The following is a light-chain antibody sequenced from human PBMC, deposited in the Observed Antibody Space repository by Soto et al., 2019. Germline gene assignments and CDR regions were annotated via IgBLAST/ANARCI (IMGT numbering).Light chain of an antibody. Sequence: DIVMTQSPDSLAVSLGERATINCKSSQSVLYSSNNKNYLAWYQQKPGQPPKLLVYSVSTRECEVPVRISGSGSEKDFTLTFSSLQAADVTVFYCKKCKSPPLIFGRGTNVEIK. J-gene: IGKJ4*01. CDR2: SVS. V-gene: IGKV4-1*01. CDR3: KKCKSPPLI. CDR1: QSVLYSSNNKNY.